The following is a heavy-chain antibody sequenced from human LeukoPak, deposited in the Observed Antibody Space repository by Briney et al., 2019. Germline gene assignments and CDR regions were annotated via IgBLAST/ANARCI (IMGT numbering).Heavy chain of an antibody. D-gene: IGHD3-10*01. Sequence: GGSLRLSCAASGFTFNSYAMSWVRQAPGKGLEWVSAISPGGSDTYYADSVRGRFTISRDNSKNTLYLQMSSLRAEASAVYYCAKRGGYETMAAFDYWGQGTLVTVSS. V-gene: IGHV3-23*01. CDR2: ISPGGSDT. CDR3: AKRGGYETMAAFDY. J-gene: IGHJ4*02. CDR1: GFTFNSYA.